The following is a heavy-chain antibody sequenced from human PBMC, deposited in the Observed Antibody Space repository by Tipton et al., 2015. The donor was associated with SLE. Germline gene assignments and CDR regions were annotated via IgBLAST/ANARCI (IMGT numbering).Heavy chain of an antibody. CDR1: GYSISSGSY. CDR3: ARDPGGSSQYFFDY. V-gene: IGHV4-38-2*02. D-gene: IGHD6-13*01. J-gene: IGHJ4*02. CDR2: IYHSGTT. Sequence: TLSLTCAVSGYSISSGSYWGWIRQPPGKGLEWIGNIYHSGTTYYSPSLKSRITISVDKAKNQFSLDLSSVTAADTAIYYCARDPGGSSQYFFDYWGQGTLVTVSS.